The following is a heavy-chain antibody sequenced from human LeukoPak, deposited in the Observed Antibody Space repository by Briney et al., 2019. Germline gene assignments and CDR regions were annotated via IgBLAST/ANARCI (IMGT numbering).Heavy chain of an antibody. V-gene: IGHV3-23*01. D-gene: IGHD5-12*01. CDR1: GFTFSSSD. CDR2: FSGAGGTT. J-gene: IGHJ3*02. Sequence: GGSLRLSCAPSGFTFSSSDMSWVRQALGKGLEWVSYFSGAGGTTYYADSVKGRFTISRDNSKNTMYLQMNSLRAEDTAVYYCAKDLVATTYRDAFDIWGQGTMVSVSS. CDR3: AKDLVATTYRDAFDI.